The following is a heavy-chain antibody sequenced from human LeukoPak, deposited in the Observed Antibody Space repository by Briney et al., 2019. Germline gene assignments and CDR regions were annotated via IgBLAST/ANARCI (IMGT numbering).Heavy chain of an antibody. Sequence: SETLSLTCAVSGGSFSGYYWSWIRQPPGKGLEWIGEINHSGSTNYNPSLKSRVTISVDTSKNQFSLKLSSVTAADTAVYYCARTYDFWSGYWVDYWGQGTLVTVSS. J-gene: IGHJ4*02. CDR3: ARTYDFWSGYWVDY. CDR1: GGSFSGYY. D-gene: IGHD3-3*01. V-gene: IGHV4-34*01. CDR2: INHSGST.